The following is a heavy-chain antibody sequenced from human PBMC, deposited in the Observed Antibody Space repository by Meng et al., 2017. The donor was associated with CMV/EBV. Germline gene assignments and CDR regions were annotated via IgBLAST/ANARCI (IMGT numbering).Heavy chain of an antibody. CDR3: ARGLRLGKYQLLRGASGDY. CDR1: GFTFSSYD. J-gene: IGHJ4*02. Sequence: GGSLRLSCAASGFTFSSYDMHWVRQARGKGLEWVSAIGTAGDTYYPGSVKGRFTISRENAKNSLYLQMNSLRAGDTAVYYCARGLRLGKYQLLRGASGDYWGQGTLVTVSS. V-gene: IGHV3-13*01. D-gene: IGHD2-2*01. CDR2: IGTAGDT.